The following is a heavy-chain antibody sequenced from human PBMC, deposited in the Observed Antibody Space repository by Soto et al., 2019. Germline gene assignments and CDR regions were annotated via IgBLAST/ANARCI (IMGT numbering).Heavy chain of an antibody. J-gene: IGHJ4*02. CDR2: TYYRSKWYN. D-gene: IGHD2-15*01. V-gene: IGHV6-1*01. CDR1: GESVSSNRAS. Sequence: PSQTLSLTCAICGESVSSNRASWNWIRQSPSRGLEWLGMTYYRSKWYNDYAVSVKSRITINPDTSKNQFSLQLNSVTPEDTAVYYCARDRYCSGGSCQQTSYFDYWGQAPLVTVSS. CDR3: ARDRYCSGGSCQQTSYFDY.